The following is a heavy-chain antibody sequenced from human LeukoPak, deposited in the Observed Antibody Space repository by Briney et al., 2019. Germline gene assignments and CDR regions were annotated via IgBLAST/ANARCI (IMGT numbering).Heavy chain of an antibody. CDR3: AVNLTRHTFDI. CDR1: GGSISTYY. CDR2: IYYSGSN. Sequence: SGTLSLTCTVSGGSISTYYWSWIRQSPGKGREWMGSIYYSGSNNYNPSLKSRVTISVDTSKNQFYLELSSVTAADTAVYYCAVNLTRHTFDIWGQGTMVTVSS. J-gene: IGHJ3*02. D-gene: IGHD1-1*01. V-gene: IGHV4-59*08.